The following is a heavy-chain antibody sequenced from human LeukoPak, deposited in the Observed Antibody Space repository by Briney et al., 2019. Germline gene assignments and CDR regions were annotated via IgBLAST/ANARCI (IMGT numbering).Heavy chain of an antibody. D-gene: IGHD6-13*01. CDR2: INPNSGGT. CDR3: AREYSSSWYLREFYFDY. V-gene: IGHV1-2*02. CDR1: GYTFTGYY. Sequence: ASVKVSCKASGYTFTGYYMHWVRQAPGQGLEWMGWINPNSGGTNYAQKFQGRVTMTRDTSISTDYMELSRLRSDDTAVYYCAREYSSSWYLREFYFDYWGQGTLVTVSS. J-gene: IGHJ4*02.